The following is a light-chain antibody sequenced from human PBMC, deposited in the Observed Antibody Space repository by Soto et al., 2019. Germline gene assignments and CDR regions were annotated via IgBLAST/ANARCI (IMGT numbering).Light chain of an antibody. J-gene: IGKJ3*01. CDR3: QQYYSTPFT. CDR1: QSVLYSSNNKNY. V-gene: IGKV4-1*01. Sequence: DIVVTQSPDSLAVSLGERATINCKSSQSVLYSSNNKNYLAWYQQKPGQPPKLLIYWASTRESGVPDRFSGSGSGTDFTLTINSLQAEDVAVYFCQQYYSTPFTFGPGTKVDIK. CDR2: WAS.